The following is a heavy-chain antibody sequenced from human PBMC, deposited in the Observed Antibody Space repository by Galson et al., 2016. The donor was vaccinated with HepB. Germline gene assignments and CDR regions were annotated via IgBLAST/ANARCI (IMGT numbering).Heavy chain of an antibody. V-gene: IGHV1-2*06. D-gene: IGHD3-10*01. CDR2: INPHSDDT. CDR3: ARVRGSGLFDF. Sequence: SVKVSCKASGYRFTAYYIHWVRQAPGQGLEWMGRINPHSDDTPYSQRFQGRVTVTRDTSMSTVRDTSTTTFYMELSSLTSEDTAVYYCARVRGSGLFDFWGQGTLVTVSS. J-gene: IGHJ4*02. CDR1: GYRFTAYY.